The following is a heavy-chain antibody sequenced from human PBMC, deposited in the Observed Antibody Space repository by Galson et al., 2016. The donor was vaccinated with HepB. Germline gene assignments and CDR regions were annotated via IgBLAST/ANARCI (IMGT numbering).Heavy chain of an antibody. Sequence: ETLSLTCTVSGGSISRSSYYWVWIRQTPGQGLEWIGSIYYRGSTYYNPSLKSRVTISVDTSKNQFSLRLSSVTATDTAVYYCARLRVLRFLEWLLNGMDMWGKGTTVTVSS. CDR3: ARLRVLRFLEWLLNGMDM. D-gene: IGHD3-3*01. CDR1: GGSISRSSYY. J-gene: IGHJ6*04. CDR2: IYYRGST. V-gene: IGHV4-39*01.